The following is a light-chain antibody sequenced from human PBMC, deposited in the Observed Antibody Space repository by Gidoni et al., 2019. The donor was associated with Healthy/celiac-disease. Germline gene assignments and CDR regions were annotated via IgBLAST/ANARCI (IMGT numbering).Light chain of an antibody. CDR3: QQGYNTPLT. V-gene: IGKV1-39*01. Sequence: DIKMPKFPSSLSASVGDRVTITCRASQSISSYLNWYQQKPGKAPKLLIYAASSLQSGVPSRFSGSGSGTDFTLTISSLQPEDFATYYCQQGYNTPLTFGGGTKVEIK. J-gene: IGKJ4*01. CDR2: AAS. CDR1: QSISSY.